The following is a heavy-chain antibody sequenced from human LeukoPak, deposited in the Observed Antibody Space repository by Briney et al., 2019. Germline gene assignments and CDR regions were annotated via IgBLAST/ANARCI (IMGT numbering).Heavy chain of an antibody. Sequence: GTSVKVSCKASGFTFTNSAVQWVRQARGQGLEWIGWIVVDSGNTNYAQKFQERVTITRDMSTRTAYMELSSLRSEDTAVYYCALFVVPAATKWFDPWGQGILVTVSS. J-gene: IGHJ5*02. CDR1: GFTFTNSA. CDR3: ALFVVPAATKWFDP. D-gene: IGHD2-2*01. CDR2: IVVDSGNT. V-gene: IGHV1-58*01.